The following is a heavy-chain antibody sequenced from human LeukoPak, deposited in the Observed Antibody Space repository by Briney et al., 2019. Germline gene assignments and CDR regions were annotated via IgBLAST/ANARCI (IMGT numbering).Heavy chain of an antibody. CDR1: GASITSSY. CDR2: VYYSGNT. D-gene: IGHD3-22*01. J-gene: IGHJ3*02. V-gene: IGHV4-59*01. Sequence: SETLSLTCTVSGASITSSYWSWIRQPPGWGLGWIGYVYYSGNTNYNPSLKSRVTLSVDMSKNQFSLKLNSVTAADTAIYYCARGYYDSRGYSNAFDIWGQGTMVTVSS. CDR3: ARGYYDSRGYSNAFDI.